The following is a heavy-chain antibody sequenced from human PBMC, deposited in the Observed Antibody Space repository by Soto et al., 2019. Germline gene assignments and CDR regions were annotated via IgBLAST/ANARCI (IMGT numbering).Heavy chain of an antibody. J-gene: IGHJ5*02. CDR3: ARGGSGMGFDP. V-gene: IGHV4-59*08. Sequence: QVQLQESGPGLAKPLETLSLTCTVSGASISSDYWSWIRQSPGEGLEWIGHLAYSGDSNYNPSLKSRVTISLDTSRNQISLKMTSVTAADTAIYYCARGGSGMGFDPWGQGTLVTVSS. D-gene: IGHD3-10*01. CDR2: LAYSGDS. CDR1: GASISSDY.